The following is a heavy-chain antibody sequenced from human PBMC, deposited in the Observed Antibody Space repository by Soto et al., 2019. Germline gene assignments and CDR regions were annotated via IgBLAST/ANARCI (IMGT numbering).Heavy chain of an antibody. J-gene: IGHJ6*02. Sequence: SETLSLTCTVSGGSLSSYYWNWIRQPAGKGLEWIGRIYISGSINYNPSLKSRVTMSVDTSKNQFSLKLSSVTAADTAVYYCARDNQQPEEYYYGLDVWGQGTTVTV. CDR3: ARDNQQPEEYYYGLDV. D-gene: IGHD6-13*01. CDR2: IYISGSI. CDR1: GGSLSSYY. V-gene: IGHV4-4*07.